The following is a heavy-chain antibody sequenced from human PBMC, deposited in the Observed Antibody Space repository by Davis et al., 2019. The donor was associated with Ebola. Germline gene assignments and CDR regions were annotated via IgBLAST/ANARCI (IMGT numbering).Heavy chain of an antibody. Sequence: HSQTLSLTCAISGDSVSGKNGAWNWIRQSPSRGLEWLGRTYYTSKWHNDYGESVKSRITINPDTSKNQFSLHLNSVTPEDTAVYYCAKGWLRTGLDDWGQGTLVTVSS. V-gene: IGHV6-1*01. CDR3: AKGWLRTGLDD. CDR2: TYYTSKWHN. J-gene: IGHJ4*02. D-gene: IGHD5-12*01. CDR1: GDSVSGKNGA.